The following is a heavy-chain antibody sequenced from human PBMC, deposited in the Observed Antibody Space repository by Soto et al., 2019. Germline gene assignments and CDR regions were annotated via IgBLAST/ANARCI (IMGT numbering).Heavy chain of an antibody. D-gene: IGHD2-21*01. Sequence: PGWSLRLSCAASGFTFGNYWMSWVRQAPGKGPEWVANIKQDGSERNYVDSVKGRFTISRDNAENSLYLQMNSLRVEDTGVYYCASARHIGPWGQGTLVTVSS. CDR3: ASARHIGP. J-gene: IGHJ5*02. CDR1: GFTFGNYW. CDR2: IKQDGSER. V-gene: IGHV3-7*01.